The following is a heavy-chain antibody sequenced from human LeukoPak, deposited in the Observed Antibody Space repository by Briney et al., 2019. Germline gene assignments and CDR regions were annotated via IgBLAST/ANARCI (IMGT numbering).Heavy chain of an antibody. CDR3: ARLGAPDV. V-gene: IGHV4-34*01. D-gene: IGHD4/OR15-4a*01. Sequence: SETLSLTCAVYGGSFSDYSWTWIRQPPGKGLEWIGEINQSGGTNHNPSLKSRVTISVDTSKNQFSLKLSSVTAADTAVYYCARLGAPDVWGQGTTVTVSS. CDR2: INQSGGT. CDR1: GGSFSDYS. J-gene: IGHJ6*02.